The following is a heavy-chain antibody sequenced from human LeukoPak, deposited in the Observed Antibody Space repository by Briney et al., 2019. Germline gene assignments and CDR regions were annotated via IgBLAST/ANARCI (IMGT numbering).Heavy chain of an antibody. Sequence: SETLSLTCGVYDKSISGSYWSWIRQTPGKGLEWIGEINHRERSNYNPSLKSRATISIDASKNQVSLKLTSVTAADTAVYYCARATMIVLSTGATSATDAFDVWGQGTMVTVSS. J-gene: IGHJ3*01. CDR2: INHRERS. CDR3: ARATMIVLSTGATSATDAFDV. V-gene: IGHV4-34*01. CDR1: DKSISGSY. D-gene: IGHD3-22*01.